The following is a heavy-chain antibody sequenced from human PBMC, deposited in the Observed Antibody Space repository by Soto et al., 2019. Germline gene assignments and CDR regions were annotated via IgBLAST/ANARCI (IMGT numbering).Heavy chain of an antibody. CDR3: AQLVASEGARPDVH. CDR2: ISYDGSNK. Sequence: QVQLVESGGGVVQPGRSLRLSCAVSGFTFSNYDIHWVRQAPGKGLEWVAGISYDGSNKYYADSVKGRFTISRDNDKNTLFLQMNSLRSEDTAVYYCAQLVASEGARPDVHWGLGTLVTVSS. D-gene: IGHD2-2*01. CDR1: GFTFSNYD. V-gene: IGHV3-30*18. J-gene: IGHJ4*02.